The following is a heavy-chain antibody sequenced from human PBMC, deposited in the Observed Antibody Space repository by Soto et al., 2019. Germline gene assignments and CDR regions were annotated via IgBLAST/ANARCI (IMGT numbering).Heavy chain of an antibody. Sequence: EVQLVESGGGLVQPGGSLRLSCAASGFTFSSYSMNWVRQAPGKGLEWVSSISSSSSYIYYADSVKGRFTISRDNDKNSLYLQMNTLRGEDTSVYYCAREIAGGWGQGTLVTVSS. D-gene: IGHD1-26*01. J-gene: IGHJ4*02. CDR1: GFTFSSYS. V-gene: IGHV3-21*01. CDR2: ISSSSSYI. CDR3: AREIAGG.